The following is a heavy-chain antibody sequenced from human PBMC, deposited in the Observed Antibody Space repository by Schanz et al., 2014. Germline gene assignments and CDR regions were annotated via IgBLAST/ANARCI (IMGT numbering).Heavy chain of an antibody. J-gene: IGHJ4*02. CDR3: ARARYTGYDCSGY. V-gene: IGHV1-2*02. CDR1: GYMYTSHF. CDR2: INPNSGET. D-gene: IGHD5-12*01. Sequence: QVQLVQSGAEVEKPGASVTVSCKASGYMYTSHFLHWVRQAPGQGFEWMGWINPNSGETNYEQKFKGRVTLTSDTSISTAFMELSGLTSDDTATYFCARARYTGYDCSGYWGQGTLLIVSS.